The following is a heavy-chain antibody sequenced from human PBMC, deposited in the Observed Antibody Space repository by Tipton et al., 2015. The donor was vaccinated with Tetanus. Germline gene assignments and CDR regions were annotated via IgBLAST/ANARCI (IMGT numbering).Heavy chain of an antibody. V-gene: IGHV6-1*01. D-gene: IGHD3-16*01. CDR1: GDSLSGYSVA. Sequence: PGLVKPSQTLSLTCDVPGDSLSGYSVAWNWIRQSPSRDLEWPGRTYYRSSWYTDYALSVRGRITINPDTSKSQFSLQLNSVTPEDSAVYYCARQFGNAFDIWGQGTVVSVSS. CDR3: ARQFGNAFDI. CDR2: TYYRSSWYT. J-gene: IGHJ3*02.